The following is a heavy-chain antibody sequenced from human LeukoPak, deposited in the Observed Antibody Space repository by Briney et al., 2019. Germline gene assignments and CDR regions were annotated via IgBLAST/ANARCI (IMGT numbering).Heavy chain of an antibody. CDR1: GGSISSGSYY. J-gene: IGHJ3*02. CDR2: IYTSGST. D-gene: IGHD1-26*01. CDR3: AGSFSGSYHSAFDI. Sequence: PSETLSLTXTVSGGSISSGSYYWSWIRQPAGKGLDWIGRIYTSGSTNYNPSLKSRVTISVDTSKNQFSLKLSSVTAADTAVYYCAGSFSGSYHSAFDIWGQGTMVTVSS. V-gene: IGHV4-61*02.